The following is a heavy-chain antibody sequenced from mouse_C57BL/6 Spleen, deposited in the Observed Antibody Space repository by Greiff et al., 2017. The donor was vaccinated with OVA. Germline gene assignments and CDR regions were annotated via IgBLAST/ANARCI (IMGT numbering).Heavy chain of an antibody. CDR1: GFTFSSYA. J-gene: IGHJ3*01. CDR2: ISSGGDYI. Sequence: EVKLMESGEGLVKPGGSLKLSCAASGFTFSSYAMSWVRQTPEKRLEWVAYISSGGDYIYYADTVKGRFTISRDNARNTLYLQMSSLKSEDTAMYYCTGIYDGYYWFAYWGQGTLVTVSA. CDR3: TGIYDGYYWFAY. D-gene: IGHD2-3*01. V-gene: IGHV5-9-1*02.